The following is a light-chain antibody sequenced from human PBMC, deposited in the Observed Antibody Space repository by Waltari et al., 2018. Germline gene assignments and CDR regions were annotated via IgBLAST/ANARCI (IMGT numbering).Light chain of an antibody. Sequence: SSELPQDPAMSVALGQTVTSTCQGSSSRTYAADWYQQEPGQAPILVLFSTDDRPSGHPERFPGSSARDTASLTITDTQAEDGAAYYCSSRDPTINAVVFGGGTKLTVL. CDR2: STD. CDR3: SSRDPTINAVV. CDR1: SSRTYA. J-gene: IGLJ2*01. V-gene: IGLV3-19*01.